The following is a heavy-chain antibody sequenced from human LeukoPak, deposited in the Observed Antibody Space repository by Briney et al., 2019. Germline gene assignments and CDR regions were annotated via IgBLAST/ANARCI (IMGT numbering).Heavy chain of an antibody. CDR1: GFTFSSYE. V-gene: IGHV3-48*03. CDR2: ISSTATTI. CDR3: VRDRSHDY. Sequence: PGGSLRLSCAASGFTFSSYEMNWVRQAPGKGLEWVSYISSTATTIYYADSVRGRFTISRDNAKNLLYLQMNSLRADDTAVYYCVRDRSHDYWGQGTLVTVSS. J-gene: IGHJ4*02.